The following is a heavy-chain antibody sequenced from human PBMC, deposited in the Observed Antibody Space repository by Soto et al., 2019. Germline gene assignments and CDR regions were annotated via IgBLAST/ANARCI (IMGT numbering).Heavy chain of an antibody. CDR1: GGSISSGGYY. Sequence: QVQLQESGPGLVKPSQTLSLTCTVSGGSISSGGYYWSWIRQHPGKGLEWIGYISYSGRTYYNPSVRSRVTITVDTSKNQFSLKLSSVTAADTSVYYCATRTDSSGCFDYWGQGTLVTVSS. CDR2: ISYSGRT. CDR3: ATRTDSSGCFDY. J-gene: IGHJ4*02. D-gene: IGHD3-22*01. V-gene: IGHV4-31*03.